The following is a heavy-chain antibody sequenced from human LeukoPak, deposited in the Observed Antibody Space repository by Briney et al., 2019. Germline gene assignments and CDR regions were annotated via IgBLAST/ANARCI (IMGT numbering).Heavy chain of an antibody. CDR3: AKGSIVGAFDH. CDR2: ISGSGRST. CDR1: VFTFSSFH. D-gene: IGHD1-26*01. J-gene: IGHJ4*02. Sequence: GGPLRLSCGASVFTFSSFHVRWVRQAPGRGLGWVSFISGSGRSTQYADSVKGRFSISRDNSKKTLYLQMNSLRAEDTALYYCAKGSIVGAFDHWGQGTLVTVSS. V-gene: IGHV3-23*01.